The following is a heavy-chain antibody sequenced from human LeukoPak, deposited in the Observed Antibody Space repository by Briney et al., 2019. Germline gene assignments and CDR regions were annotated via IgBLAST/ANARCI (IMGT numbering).Heavy chain of an antibody. CDR3: TRGSGWYAY. D-gene: IGHD6-19*01. Sequence: PSETLSLTCTVSGGSISSYYWSWIRQPPGKGLEWIGYIYYSGSTNCNPSLKSRVTISVDTSKNQFSLKLSSVTAADTAVYYCTRGSGWYAYWGQGTLVTVSS. CDR2: IYYSGST. CDR1: GGSISSYY. J-gene: IGHJ4*02. V-gene: IGHV4-59*01.